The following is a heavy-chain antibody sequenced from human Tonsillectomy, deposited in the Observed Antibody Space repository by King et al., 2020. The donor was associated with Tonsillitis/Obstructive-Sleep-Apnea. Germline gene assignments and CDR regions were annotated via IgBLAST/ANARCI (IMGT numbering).Heavy chain of an antibody. Sequence: VQLVESGGGLGQPGGSLRLSCAASGFTFSNYWMHWVRQAPGKGLVWVSRINSDGSSTSYADSVKGRFTISRDNAKKTLYLQMNSLRAEDTAVYYCARGAGDIVVVEGAQRGASDIWGQGTMVAVSS. D-gene: IGHD2-15*01. CDR3: ARGAGDIVVVEGAQRGASDI. J-gene: IGHJ3*02. CDR1: GFTFSNYW. V-gene: IGHV3-74*01. CDR2: INSDGSST.